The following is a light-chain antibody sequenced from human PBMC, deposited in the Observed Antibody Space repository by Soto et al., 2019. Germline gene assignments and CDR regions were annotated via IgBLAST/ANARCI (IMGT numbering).Light chain of an antibody. CDR3: SSYTSSSTLGGV. CDR2: DVS. CDR1: SSDVGGYNY. J-gene: IGLJ2*01. Sequence: QSVLTQPASVSGSPGQSITISCTGTSSDVGGYNYVSWYQQHPGKDPKLMIYDVSNRPSGVSNRFSGSKSGNTASLTISGLQAEDEADYYCSSYTSSSTLGGVFGGGTKLTVL. V-gene: IGLV2-14*01.